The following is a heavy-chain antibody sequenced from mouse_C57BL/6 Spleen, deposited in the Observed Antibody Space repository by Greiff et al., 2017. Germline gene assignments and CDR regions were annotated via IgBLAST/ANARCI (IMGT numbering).Heavy chain of an antibody. Sequence: QVQLQQPGTELVKPGASVKLSCKASGYTFTSYWMHWVKQRPGQGLEWIGNINPSNGGTNYNEKFKSKATLTVDTSSSTAYMQLSSLTSEDSAVYYCAREEMDYGYYPLFDDWGQGTTLTVSS. D-gene: IGHD2-3*01. J-gene: IGHJ2*01. CDR2: INPSNGGT. CDR1: GYTFTSYW. CDR3: AREEMDYGYYPLFDD. V-gene: IGHV1-53*01.